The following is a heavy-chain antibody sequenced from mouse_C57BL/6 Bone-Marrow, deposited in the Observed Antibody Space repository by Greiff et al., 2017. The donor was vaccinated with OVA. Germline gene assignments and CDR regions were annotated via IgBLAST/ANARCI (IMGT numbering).Heavy chain of an antibody. J-gene: IGHJ3*01. D-gene: IGHD2-1*01. Sequence: VQLQQSGPELVKPGASVKISCKASGYSFTDYNMNWVKQSHGKSLEWIGVINPNSGTTSYNQKFKGKATLTVDKSSSTAYMQLNSLTSEDTAVYSCVSWGNYPNYGFSFCGQGTLITVSA. CDR3: VSWGNYPNYGFSF. CDR1: GYSFTDYN. CDR2: INPNSGTT. V-gene: IGHV1-39*01.